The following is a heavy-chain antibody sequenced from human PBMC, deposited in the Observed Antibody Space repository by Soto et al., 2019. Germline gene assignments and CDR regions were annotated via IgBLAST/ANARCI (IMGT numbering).Heavy chain of an antibody. D-gene: IGHD3-16*01. V-gene: IGHV4-30-4*01. CDR1: GGSISSGDYY. CDR2: IYYSGST. CDR3: ARVSSRMINAFDI. Sequence: QVQLQESGPGLVKPSQTLSLTCTVSGGSISSGDYYWSWIRQPPGKGLEWIGYIYYSGSTYYNPSLKSRATISVDTSKNQFSLKLSSVTAADTAVYYCARVSSRMINAFDIWGQGTMVTVSS. J-gene: IGHJ3*02.